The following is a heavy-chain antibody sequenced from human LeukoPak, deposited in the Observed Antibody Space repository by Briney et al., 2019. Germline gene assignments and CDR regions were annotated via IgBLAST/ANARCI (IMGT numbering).Heavy chain of an antibody. CDR3: ARGKRRFGP. CDR1: GVTFSDNY. Sequence: GGSLRLSCAVSGVTFSDNYMSWIRQAPGKGLQWVSYTSGSGSSIYYADSVKGRFTISRDNAKNSLYLQMNNLRAEDTAVYYCARGKRRFGPWGQGTVVTVSS. J-gene: IGHJ5*02. V-gene: IGHV3-11*01. CDR2: TSGSGSSI.